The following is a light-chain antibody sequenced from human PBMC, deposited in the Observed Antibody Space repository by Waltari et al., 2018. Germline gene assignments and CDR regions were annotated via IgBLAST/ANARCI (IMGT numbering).Light chain of an antibody. Sequence: EIVLTQSPGSLSSSPGERVTLSCRASQSVSSALAWYQQKPGQAPRLLIFGASNRATGIPDRCSGSGSETDFSLTISRLEPEDFAVYYCQHYVRLPATFGRGTKVEIK. CDR2: GAS. CDR1: QSVSSA. V-gene: IGKV3-20*01. J-gene: IGKJ1*01. CDR3: QHYVRLPAT.